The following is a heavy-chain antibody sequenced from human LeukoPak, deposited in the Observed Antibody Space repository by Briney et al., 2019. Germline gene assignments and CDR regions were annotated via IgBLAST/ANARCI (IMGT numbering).Heavy chain of an antibody. CDR3: ATTSPTRPYGDYVWGWFDP. V-gene: IGHV3-23*01. J-gene: IGHJ5*02. Sequence: GGSLRLSCAASGFTFSSYAMSWVRQAPGKGLEWVSAISGSGGSTYYADSVKGRFTISRDNSKNTLYLQMNSLRAEDTAVYYCATTSPTRPYGDYVWGWFDPWGQGTLVTVSS. D-gene: IGHD4-17*01. CDR1: GFTFSSYA. CDR2: ISGSGGST.